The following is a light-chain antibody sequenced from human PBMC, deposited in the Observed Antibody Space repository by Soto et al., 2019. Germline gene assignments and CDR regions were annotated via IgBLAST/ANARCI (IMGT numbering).Light chain of an antibody. J-gene: IGKJ2*01. Sequence: ELVLTQSPGTLSLSPGERATLSCRASQNISSDYLAWYQQRHGQAPRLLLYGASNRATGIPDRVSGSGSGTDFTLTISRLEPEDFAVYSCQQYGASPYTFGRGTKLEIK. CDR2: GAS. CDR1: QNISSDY. V-gene: IGKV3-20*01. CDR3: QQYGASPYT.